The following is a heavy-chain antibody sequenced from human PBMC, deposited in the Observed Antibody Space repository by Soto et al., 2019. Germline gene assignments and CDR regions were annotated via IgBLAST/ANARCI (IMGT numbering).Heavy chain of an antibody. CDR1: GFTFSSHG. CDR2: VSYDGSNK. J-gene: IGHJ2*01. CDR3: AKEPVGPDWYFDL. Sequence: WGSLRLSCAASGFTFSSHGVHWVRQAPGKGLEWVASVSYDGSNKHYADSVKGRFTVSRDNSKNTLYLQMNSLRAEDTAVYNCAKEPVGPDWYFDLWGRGTLVTVSS. V-gene: IGHV3-30*18.